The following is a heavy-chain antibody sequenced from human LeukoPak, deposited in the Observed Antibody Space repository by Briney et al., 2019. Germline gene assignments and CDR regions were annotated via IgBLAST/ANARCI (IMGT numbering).Heavy chain of an antibody. D-gene: IGHD1-1*01. V-gene: IGHV3-21*01. Sequence: GGSLRLSCAASGFTFSSYSGNWVRQAPGKGLEWVSSISSSSSYIYYADSVKGRFTISRDNAKNSLYLQMNSLRAEDTAVYYCARDKSSMELERRRDYWGQGTLVTVSS. J-gene: IGHJ4*02. CDR1: GFTFSSYS. CDR3: ARDKSSMELERRRDY. CDR2: ISSSSSYI.